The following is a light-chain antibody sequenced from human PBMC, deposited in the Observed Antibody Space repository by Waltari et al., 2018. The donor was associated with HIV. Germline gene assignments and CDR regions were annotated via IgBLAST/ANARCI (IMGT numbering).Light chain of an antibody. CDR1: STAIGSYNY. V-gene: IGLV2-8*01. CDR2: ELN. J-gene: IGLJ2*01. Sequence: QSALTQPPSASGSPGQSVTISCTGTSTAIGSYNYVSWYQPHPGKAPKLISYELNKRPAGGPGRCSGSKSGETASLTVAGLQAEDEADYYCSSYAGSNIVLCGGGTKLTVL. CDR3: SSYAGSNIVL.